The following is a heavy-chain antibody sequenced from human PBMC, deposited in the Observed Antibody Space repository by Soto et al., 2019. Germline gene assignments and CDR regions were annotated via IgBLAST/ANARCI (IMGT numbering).Heavy chain of an antibody. D-gene: IGHD6-13*01. CDR1: GGTFSSYA. J-gene: IGHJ6*02. CDR2: IIPIFGTA. CDR3: VAAAGPSYYYYYGMDV. Sequence: QVQLVQSGAEVKKPGSSVKVSCKASGGTFSSYAISWVRQAPGQGLEWMGGIIPIFGTANYAQKFQGRVTITTVELTTXAYMELSSLRSEDTAVYYCVAAAGPSYYYYYGMDVWGQGTTVTVSS. V-gene: IGHV1-69*05.